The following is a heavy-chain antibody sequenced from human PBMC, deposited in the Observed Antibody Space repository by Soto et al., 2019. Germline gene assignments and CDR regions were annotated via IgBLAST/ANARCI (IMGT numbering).Heavy chain of an antibody. D-gene: IGHD6-19*01. CDR1: GFTFSSYW. Sequence: EVQLVESGGGLVQPGGSLRLSCAASGFTFSSYWMSWVRQAPGKGLEWVANIKQDGSEKYYVDSVKGRFTLSRDNAKNSMDMQMNSLRAEDTAVYYCERRGWYYFDYWGQGTLVTVSS. V-gene: IGHV3-7*01. J-gene: IGHJ4*02. CDR2: IKQDGSEK. CDR3: ERRGWYYFDY.